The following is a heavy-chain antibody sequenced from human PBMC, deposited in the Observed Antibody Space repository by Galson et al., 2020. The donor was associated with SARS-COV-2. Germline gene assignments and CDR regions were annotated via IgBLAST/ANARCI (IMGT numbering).Heavy chain of an antibody. Sequence: GESLKISCAASGFAFDTYAMTWVRQAPGKGLEWVARISARNVGTNYAASVKGRFTISRDSSATILYLQMSGLRAEDTAVYYCARDFGQGGVGATLDDWGQGTRVTGSA. CDR2: ISARNVGT. CDR3: ARDFGQGGVGATLDD. CDR1: GFAFDTYA. D-gene: IGHD1-26*01. V-gene: IGHV3-23*01. J-gene: IGHJ4*02.